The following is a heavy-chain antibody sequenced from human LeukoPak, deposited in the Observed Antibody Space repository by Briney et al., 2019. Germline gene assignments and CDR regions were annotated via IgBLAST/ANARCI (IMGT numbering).Heavy chain of an antibody. D-gene: IGHD3-22*01. CDR3: TTGLTSYYDTSGYHILDY. V-gene: IGHV3-15*01. Sequence: GGSLRLSCVASGFTFSHAWTSWVRQAPGKGLDWVGRIKSKTDGGPIDYAASVKGRFTISRDDSKDTLYLQMNSLKTEDTGVYYCTTGLTSYYDTSGYHILDYWGRGTLVTVSS. J-gene: IGHJ4*02. CDR1: GFTFSHAW. CDR2: IKSKTDGGPI.